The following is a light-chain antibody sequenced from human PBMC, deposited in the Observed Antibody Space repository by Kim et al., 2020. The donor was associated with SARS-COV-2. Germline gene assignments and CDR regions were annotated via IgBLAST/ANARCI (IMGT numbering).Light chain of an antibody. V-gene: IGLV3-25*03. CDR3: QSTDSSATYV. CDR1: LFPRQY. CDR2: KDT. Sequence: SYELTQPPSLSVFPGQTASITCSGDLFPRQYAYWYQQKPGQPPQLLIFKDTERPSGIPERFSGSTSGTTVTLTISEVRPEDEADYYCQSTDSSATYVFGTGTKVTVL. J-gene: IGLJ1*01.